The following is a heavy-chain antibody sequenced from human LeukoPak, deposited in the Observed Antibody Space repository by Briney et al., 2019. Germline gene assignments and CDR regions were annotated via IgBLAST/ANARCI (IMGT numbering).Heavy chain of an antibody. CDR1: GFIFSNYW. CDR3: VSGSLQSGYNFDY. Sequence: GSLSLSCAASGFIFSNYWMHWIRQVPGKGLVWVSHIKYDGSATNYADSVKGRFTISRDNAKNTLYLQMNSLRAEDTAVYYCVSGSLQSGYNFDYWGQGALVTVSS. V-gene: IGHV3-74*01. D-gene: IGHD3-3*01. J-gene: IGHJ4*02. CDR2: IKYDGSAT.